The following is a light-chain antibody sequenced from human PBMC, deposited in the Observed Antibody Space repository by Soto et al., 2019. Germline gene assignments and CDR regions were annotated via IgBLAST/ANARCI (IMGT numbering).Light chain of an antibody. V-gene: IGKV3-20*01. Sequence: EIVLTQSPGTLSLSPVEGATLSCMASQSVSNNYLAWYQQKPGQAPRLLIYRTSNRATGIPDRFSSSGSGTDFTLTISRLEPEDFAVYYCQQYGSSPATFGQGTKVDIK. CDR2: RTS. CDR1: QSVSNNY. J-gene: IGKJ1*01. CDR3: QQYGSSPAT.